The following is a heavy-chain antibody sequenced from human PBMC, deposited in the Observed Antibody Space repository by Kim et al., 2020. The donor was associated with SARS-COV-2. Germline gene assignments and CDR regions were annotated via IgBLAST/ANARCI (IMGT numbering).Heavy chain of an antibody. CDR1: GFTFSSYG. D-gene: IGHD2-21*02. CDR2: IWYDGVII. Sequence: GGSLRLSCAASGFTFSSYGMHWVRQAPGKGLEWVAVIWYDGVIIYHVDSVKGRFTISRDNSKNTLYLQMNSLRAEDTAVYYCAKDGCGGDCYIHFWGQGTVVTVSS. J-gene: IGHJ4*01. V-gene: IGHV3-33*06. CDR3: AKDGCGGDCYIHF.